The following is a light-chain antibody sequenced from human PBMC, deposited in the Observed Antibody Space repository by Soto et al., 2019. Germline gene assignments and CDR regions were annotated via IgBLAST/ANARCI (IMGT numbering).Light chain of an antibody. J-gene: IGLJ3*02. CDR3: SSYTSSSTLV. CDR1: SSDVGGYGL. Sequence: QSALTQPRSVSGSPGQSVTISCTGTSSDVGGYGLVSWYQQHPGKAPKLMIYEVSNRPSGVSNRFSGSKSGNTASLTISGLQAEDEADYYCSSYTSSSTLVFGGGTKLTVL. V-gene: IGLV2-14*01. CDR2: EVS.